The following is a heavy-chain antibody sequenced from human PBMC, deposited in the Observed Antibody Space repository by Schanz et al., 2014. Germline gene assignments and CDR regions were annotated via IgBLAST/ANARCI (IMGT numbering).Heavy chain of an antibody. J-gene: IGHJ6*03. V-gene: IGHV1-46*01. Sequence: QGQLVQSGPEVKEPGASVKVSCKASRSTFTSDSMHWVRQVPGQGLEWMGIINPSGGGTSYALRFQGRVTMTTDTSTSTAYMELRSLRSDDTAVYYCAGTYCSSTSCYTGYYYMDVWGKGTTVNVSS. CDR3: AGTYCSSTSCYTGYYYMDV. CDR2: INPSGGGT. CDR1: RSTFTSDS. D-gene: IGHD2-2*02.